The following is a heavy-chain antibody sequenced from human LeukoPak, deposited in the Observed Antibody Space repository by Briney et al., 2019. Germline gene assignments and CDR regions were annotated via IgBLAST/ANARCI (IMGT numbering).Heavy chain of an antibody. Sequence: GGSLRLSCAVSGFTFSSYDMHWVRQVTGKGLEWVSAIGFAGDTYYPGSVKGRFTISRENAKNSLYLQMNSLRAGDTVVYYCARVGTLDRGYWYFDLWGRGTQVTVSS. V-gene: IGHV3-13*01. CDR2: IGFAGDT. J-gene: IGHJ2*01. CDR3: ARVGTLDRGYWYFDL. D-gene: IGHD1-1*01. CDR1: GFTFSSYD.